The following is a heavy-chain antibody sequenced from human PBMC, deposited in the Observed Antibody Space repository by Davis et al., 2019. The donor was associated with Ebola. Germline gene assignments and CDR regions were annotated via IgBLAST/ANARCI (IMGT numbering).Heavy chain of an antibody. CDR1: GFTFSDYY. V-gene: IGHV3-11*06. CDR2: ISSSSSYT. J-gene: IGHJ4*02. D-gene: IGHD2-15*01. Sequence: GGSLRLSCAASGFTFSDYYMSWIRQAPGKGLEWVSYISSSSSYTNYADSVKGRFTISRDNSKNTLYLQMNSLRAEDTAVYYCARDLVVVAADRVYWGQGTLVTVSS. CDR3: ARDLVVVAADRVY.